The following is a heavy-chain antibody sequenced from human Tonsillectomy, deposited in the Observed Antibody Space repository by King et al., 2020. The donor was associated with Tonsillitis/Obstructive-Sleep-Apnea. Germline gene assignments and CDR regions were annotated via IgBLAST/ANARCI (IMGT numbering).Heavy chain of an antibody. CDR1: GYTFTSYG. CDR2: ISAYIGET. CDR3: AGDYCSGGRCYSEWFDP. D-gene: IGHD2-15*01. V-gene: IGHV1-18*01. Sequence: QLVQSGAEVKKPGASVKVSCKASGYTFTSYGITWVRQAPGLGLEWMGWISAYIGETKYGQKFQGRVAMTTDTSTSTAYMELRSLRSDDTAVYYCAGDYCSGGRCYSEWFDPWGQGTLVTVSS. J-gene: IGHJ5*02.